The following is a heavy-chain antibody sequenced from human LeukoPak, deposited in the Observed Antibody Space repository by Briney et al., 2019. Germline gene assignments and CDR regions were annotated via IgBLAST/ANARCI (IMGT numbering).Heavy chain of an antibody. CDR3: ARDLRITVSVAEKMNSGY. CDR1: GYTFTSYG. J-gene: IGHJ4*02. Sequence: ASVKVSCKASGYTFTSYGISWVRQAPGHGLEWMGWISAYNGNTNYAQKLQGRVTMTTGTSTITAYMELRSLRSDDTAVYYCARDLRITVSVAEKMNSGYWGQGTLVTVSS. V-gene: IGHV1-18*01. D-gene: IGHD6-19*01. CDR2: ISAYNGNT.